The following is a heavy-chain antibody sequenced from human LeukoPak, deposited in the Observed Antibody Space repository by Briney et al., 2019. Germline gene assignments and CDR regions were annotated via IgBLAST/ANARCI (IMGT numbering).Heavy chain of an antibody. V-gene: IGHV1-2*05. CDR2: INPNTGGT. D-gene: IGHD5-24*01. J-gene: IGHJ3*02. Sequence: GASVKVSCKASGYTFTGYYMNWVRQAPGQGLEWMGRINPNTGGTNYAENFQRSVTLTRDTSITTVYMELSRLRSDDTGVYYCARVGDGLNDGFDIWGQGTMVTVSS. CDR1: GYTFTGYY. CDR3: ARVGDGLNDGFDI.